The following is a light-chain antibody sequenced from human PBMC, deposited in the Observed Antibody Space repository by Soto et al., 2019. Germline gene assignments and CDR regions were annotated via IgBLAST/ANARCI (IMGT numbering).Light chain of an antibody. V-gene: IGKV3-15*01. Sequence: EIVMKQSPATLSVSPGERATLSCRASQSVSSNLAWYQQKPGQAPRLLIYGASTRATGIPARFSGSGSGTEFTLTISSLQSEDFAVYYCHHYGSTFGQGTKVDIK. CDR3: HHYGST. J-gene: IGKJ1*01. CDR2: GAS. CDR1: QSVSSN.